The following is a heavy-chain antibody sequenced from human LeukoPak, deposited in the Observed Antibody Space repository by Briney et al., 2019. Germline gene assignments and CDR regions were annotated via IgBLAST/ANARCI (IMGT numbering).Heavy chain of an antibody. Sequence: GGSLRLSCAASGFTFSSYAMHWVRQAPGKGLEWVAVISYDGSNKYYADSVKGRFTISRDNSKNTLYPQMNSLRAEDTAVYYCARDGLYYYDGSGLYYFDYWGQGTLVTVSS. CDR3: ARDGLYYYDGSGLYYFDY. CDR1: GFTFSSYA. J-gene: IGHJ4*02. V-gene: IGHV3-30-3*01. D-gene: IGHD3-22*01. CDR2: ISYDGSNK.